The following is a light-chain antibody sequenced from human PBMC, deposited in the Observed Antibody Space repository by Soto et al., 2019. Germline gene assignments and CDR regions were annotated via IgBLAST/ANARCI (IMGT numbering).Light chain of an antibody. CDR3: QQYGSSPLT. J-gene: IGKJ4*01. Sequence: DIVLTQSPGTLSLSPGERATLSCRASQSVSSSYLAWYQQKPGQAPRLLIYGASIRDTGIPDRFSGGGSGTDFTLTISRLEPKDFAVYYCQQYGSSPLTFGGGTKVEIK. V-gene: IGKV3-20*01. CDR2: GAS. CDR1: QSVSSSY.